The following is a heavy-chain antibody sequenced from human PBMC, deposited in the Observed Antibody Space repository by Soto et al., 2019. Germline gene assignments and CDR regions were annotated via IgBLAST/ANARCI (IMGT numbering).Heavy chain of an antibody. D-gene: IGHD2-15*01. CDR2: IDGPGETT. CDR1: GFAFNNFA. Sequence: SLRLSCAASGFAFNNFAMSWVRQAPGKGLEWVSVIDGPGETTYYADPVKGRFTISRDNSKSTLFLQMNRLRVEDTALYYCAKRTPGYCSVGICHYFDFWGQGSLVTVSS. J-gene: IGHJ4*02. CDR3: AKRTPGYCSVGICHYFDF. V-gene: IGHV3-23*01.